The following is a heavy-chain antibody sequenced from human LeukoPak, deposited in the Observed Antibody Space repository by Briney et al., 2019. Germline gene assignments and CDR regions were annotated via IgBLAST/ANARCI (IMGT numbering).Heavy chain of an antibody. D-gene: IGHD3-3*01. Sequence: TGGSLRLSCAASGFTFSSYAMSWVRQAPGKGLEWVSAISGSGGSTYYADSVKGRFTISRDNSKNTLYLQMNSLRAEDTAVYYCAKDQGVDGFWSGYYYYYYGMDVWGQGTTVTVSS. J-gene: IGHJ6*02. CDR1: GFTFSSYA. CDR2: ISGSGGST. CDR3: AKDQGVDGFWSGYYYYYYGMDV. V-gene: IGHV3-23*01.